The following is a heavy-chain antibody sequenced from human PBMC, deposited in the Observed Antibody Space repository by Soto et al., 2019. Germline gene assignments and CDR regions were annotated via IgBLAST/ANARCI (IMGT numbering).Heavy chain of an antibody. CDR1: GFSFSNYG. V-gene: IGHV3-33*01. CDR3: ARVSGDSSGYYELDY. J-gene: IGHJ4*02. CDR2: LWNDGSIE. D-gene: IGHD3-22*01. Sequence: HVQLVESGGGAVQPGRSLRLSCEASGFSFSNYGMHWVRQAPGKGLEWVAVLWNDGSIEYYADSVKGRFTISRDNARIMLYLKLSGRRADDTAVYYCARVSGDSSGYYELDYGGQGPLVTVSS.